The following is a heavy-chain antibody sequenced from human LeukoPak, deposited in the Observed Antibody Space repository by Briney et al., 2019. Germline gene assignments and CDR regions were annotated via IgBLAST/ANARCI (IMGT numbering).Heavy chain of an antibody. CDR2: IYYSGST. CDR3: ARGRSSGILTGYYRGYYFDY. Sequence: PSETLSLTCTVSGGSIGNYYWSWIRQPPGKGLEWIGYIYYSGSTNYNPSLKSRVTISVDTSKNQFSLKLSSVTAADTAVYYCARGRSSGILTGYYRGYYFDYWGQGTLVTVSS. CDR1: GGSIGNYY. J-gene: IGHJ4*02. D-gene: IGHD3-9*01. V-gene: IGHV4-59*12.